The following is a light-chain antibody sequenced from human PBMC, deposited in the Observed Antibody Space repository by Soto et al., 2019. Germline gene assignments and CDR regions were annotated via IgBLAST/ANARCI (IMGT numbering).Light chain of an antibody. CDR1: SGHSNYA. Sequence: QLVLTQSPSASASLGASVKLTCTLSSGHSNYAIGWHQQQPEKGPRYLMQLDSDGSQTPGDASPDRFSGTSSGAERDLTIASHQSDNEDDYYCQTWGTGIHVVFGGGTQLTVL. CDR2: LDSDGSQ. J-gene: IGLJ2*01. V-gene: IGLV4-69*01. CDR3: QTWGTGIHVV.